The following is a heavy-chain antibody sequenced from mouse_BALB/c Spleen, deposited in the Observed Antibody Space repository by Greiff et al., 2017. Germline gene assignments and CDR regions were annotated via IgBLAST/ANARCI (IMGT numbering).Heavy chain of an antibody. CDR1: GFTFSSYA. J-gene: IGHJ2*01. Sequence: EVQLVESGGGLVKPGGSLKLSCAASGFTFSSYAMSWVRQSPEKRLEWVAEISSGGSYTYYPDTVTGRFTISRDNAKNTLYLEMSSLRSEDTAMYYCARGPYDYYFDYWGQGTTLTVSS. D-gene: IGHD2-4*01. V-gene: IGHV5-9-4*01. CDR3: ARGPYDYYFDY. CDR2: ISSGGSYT.